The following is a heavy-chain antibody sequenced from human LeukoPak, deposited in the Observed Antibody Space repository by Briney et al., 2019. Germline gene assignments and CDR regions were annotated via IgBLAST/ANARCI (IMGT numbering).Heavy chain of an antibody. Sequence: GESLKISCEGSGYIFTSYWIAWVRQMPGKGLEWMGIIYPGDSDTRYSPSFQGQVTISADKSISTAYLQWSSLKASDTAMYYCARATARHWFDPWGQGTLVTVSS. CDR1: GYIFTSYW. V-gene: IGHV5-51*01. CDR2: IYPGDSDT. J-gene: IGHJ5*02. CDR3: ARATARHWFDP.